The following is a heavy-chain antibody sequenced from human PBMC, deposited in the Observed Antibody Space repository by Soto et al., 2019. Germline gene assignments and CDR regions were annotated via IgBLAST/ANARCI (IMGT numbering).Heavy chain of an antibody. Sequence: SETLSLTCAVYGGSFSGYYWSWIRQPPGKGLEWIGEINHSGSTNYNPSLKSRVTISVDTSKNPFSLKLSSVPAADTAVYYCARGPRFSSGWYWGDFDYWGQGTLVTVSS. V-gene: IGHV4-34*01. D-gene: IGHD6-19*01. J-gene: IGHJ4*02. CDR1: GGSFSGYY. CDR2: INHSGST. CDR3: ARGPRFSSGWYWGDFDY.